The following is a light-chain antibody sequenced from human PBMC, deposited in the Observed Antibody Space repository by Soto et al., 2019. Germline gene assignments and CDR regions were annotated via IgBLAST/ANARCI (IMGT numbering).Light chain of an antibody. Sequence: DIQLTQSPSFLSASVGNRVTITCLASQGISSFLAWYQQKPGKAPKLLIYDGSSLESGVPSRFSGGGSGPDFTLTISSLQPEDFATYYCQQTYSTLLTFGGGTKVDIK. CDR1: QGISSF. CDR3: QQTYSTLLT. J-gene: IGKJ4*01. CDR2: DGS. V-gene: IGKV1-39*01.